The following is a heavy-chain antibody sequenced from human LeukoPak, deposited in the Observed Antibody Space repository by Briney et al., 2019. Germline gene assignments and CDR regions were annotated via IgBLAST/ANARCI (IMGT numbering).Heavy chain of an antibody. CDR2: IKQDGSEK. CDR1: GFTFRSYG. V-gene: IGHV3-7*01. J-gene: IGHJ4*02. Sequence: GGSLRLSCAASGFTFRSYGMSWVRQAPGKGLEWVANIKQDGSEKYYVDSVKGRFTISRDNAKNSLYLQMNSLRAEDTAVYYCARDAGRQWFGELRYFDYWGQGTLVTVSS. CDR3: ARDAGRQWFGELRYFDY. D-gene: IGHD3-10*01.